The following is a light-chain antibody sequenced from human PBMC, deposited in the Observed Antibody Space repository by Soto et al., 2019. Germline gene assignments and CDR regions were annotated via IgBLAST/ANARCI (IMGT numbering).Light chain of an antibody. Sequence: QSVLTQPPSVSGAPGQRVTISCTGSSSNIGAGYDVHWYQQLPGTAPKLLIYGNSNRPSGVPDRFSGSKSGTSASLAITGLQAEDEDDADCQSSDSSLSGYVVFGGGTKLTVL. V-gene: IGLV1-40*01. CDR3: QSSDSSLSGYVV. CDR2: GNS. CDR1: SSNIGAGYD. J-gene: IGLJ2*01.